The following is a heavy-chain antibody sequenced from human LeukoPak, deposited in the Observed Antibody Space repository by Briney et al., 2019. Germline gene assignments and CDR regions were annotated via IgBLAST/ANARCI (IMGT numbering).Heavy chain of an antibody. D-gene: IGHD4-11*01. CDR3: ARDTTITTDAFDM. Sequence: SVKVSCKASGGTFNTHGITWVRQAPGQGREGMGGIIPIYNTAKYAQKFQGRVTITADESTSTAYMELSSRRSEDTAVYYCARDTTITTDAFDMWGQGTLVTVSP. V-gene: IGHV1-69*13. CDR1: GGTFNTHG. J-gene: IGHJ3*02. CDR2: IIPIYNTA.